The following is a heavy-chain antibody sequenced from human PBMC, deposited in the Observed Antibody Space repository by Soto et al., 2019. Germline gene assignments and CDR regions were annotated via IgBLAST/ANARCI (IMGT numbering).Heavy chain of an antibody. D-gene: IGHD6-19*01. CDR1: GGSVSSGSYY. V-gene: IGHV4-61*01. CDR2: IYYSGST. CDR3: ARDSRTYSSGWYGRGSFDY. J-gene: IGHJ4*02. Sequence: SETLSLTCTVSGGSVSSGSYYWSWIRQPPGKGLEWIGYIYYSGSTNYNPSLKSRVTISVDTSKNQFSLKLSSVTAADTAVYYCARDSRTYSSGWYGRGSFDYWGQGTLVTVSS.